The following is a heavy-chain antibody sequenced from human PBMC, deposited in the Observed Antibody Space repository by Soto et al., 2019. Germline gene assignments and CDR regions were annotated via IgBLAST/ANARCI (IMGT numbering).Heavy chain of an antibody. CDR2: IYHSGST. V-gene: IGHV4-38-2*01. D-gene: IGHD1-26*01. CDR3: SGAESPDTAYFSLY. J-gene: IGHJ4*02. Sequence: KSSETLSLTCAVSGYSISSGYYWGWIRQPPGKGLEWIGSIYHSGSTYYNPSLKSRVTISVDTSKNQFSLKLSSVTAADSAVYYCSGAESPDTAYFSLYWGQGTPVTVSS. CDR1: GYSISSGYY.